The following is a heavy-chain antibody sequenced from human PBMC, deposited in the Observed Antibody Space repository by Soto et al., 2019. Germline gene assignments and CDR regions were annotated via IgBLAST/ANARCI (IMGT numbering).Heavy chain of an antibody. V-gene: IGHV1-2*02. J-gene: IGHJ4*02. Sequence: RASVKVSCKASGYTFTGYYMHWVRQAPGQGLEWMGWINPNSGGTNYAQKFQGRVTMTRDTSISTAYMELSRLRSDDTAVYYCARSRVVIIHFDYWGQGTLVTVSS. D-gene: IGHD3-3*01. CDR1: GYTFTGYY. CDR3: ARSRVVIIHFDY. CDR2: INPNSGGT.